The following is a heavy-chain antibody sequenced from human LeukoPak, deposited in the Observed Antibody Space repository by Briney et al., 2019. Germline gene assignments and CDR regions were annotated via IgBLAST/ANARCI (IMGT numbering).Heavy chain of an antibody. J-gene: IGHJ4*02. Sequence: GGSLRLSCAASGFTFSAHGMHWVRQAPGKGLEWVAVIWYGGSQKYYADSVKGRFTISRDNPKNTLFLQMNSLRAEDTAVYHCGRYTRGYDFDYWGQGTLVTVSS. CDR2: IWYGGSQK. CDR3: GRYTRGYDFDY. V-gene: IGHV3-33*08. D-gene: IGHD5-12*01. CDR1: GFTFSAHG.